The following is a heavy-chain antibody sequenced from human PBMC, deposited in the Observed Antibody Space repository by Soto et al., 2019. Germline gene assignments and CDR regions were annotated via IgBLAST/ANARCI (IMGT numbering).Heavy chain of an antibody. CDR1: GYTFTRYD. CDR2: MNPNSGNT. Sequence: ASVKVSCKASGYTFTRYDINWVRQATGQGLEWMGWMNPNSGNTGYAQKYQGRVTMTRNTSISTAYMEMSSLRSEDTDVYYFARTQSYDILTGYYFYYYYMDVWGKGTTVTVSS. V-gene: IGHV1-8*01. CDR3: ARTQSYDILTGYYFYYYYMDV. J-gene: IGHJ6*03. D-gene: IGHD3-9*01.